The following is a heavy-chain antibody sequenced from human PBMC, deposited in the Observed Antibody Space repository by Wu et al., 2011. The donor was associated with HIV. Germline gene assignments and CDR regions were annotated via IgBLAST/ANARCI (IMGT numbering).Heavy chain of an antibody. Sequence: QLVQSGAEVKKPGTSVKVSCKASGYTFNTYAISWVRQAPGQGLEWLGRIIPLFGTSNYAQKFQDRVTITADESTRTVFMELSSLKSDDTAVYYCAFGGGEILNMYYFNFWGQGTLVKVSS. V-gene: IGHV1-69*13. J-gene: IGHJ4*02. CDR3: AFGGGEILNMYYFNF. CDR1: GYTFNTYA. D-gene: IGHD3-3*01. CDR2: IIPLFGTS.